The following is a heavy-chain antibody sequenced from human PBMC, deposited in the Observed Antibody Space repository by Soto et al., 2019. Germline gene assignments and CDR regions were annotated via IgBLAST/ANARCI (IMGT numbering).Heavy chain of an antibody. D-gene: IGHD3-10*01. J-gene: IGHJ4*02. CDR1: GFPFSSYA. Sequence: GGSLRLSCAASGFPFSSYAMTWVRQAPGKWLEWVSLISGSGGSTYYADSVKGRFTISRDNSRDTLYLQMNSLRAEDTAVYYCAKVHGSGSYNNFPDYWGXGTLVTVSS. V-gene: IGHV3-23*01. CDR3: AKVHGSGSYNNFPDY. CDR2: ISGSGGST.